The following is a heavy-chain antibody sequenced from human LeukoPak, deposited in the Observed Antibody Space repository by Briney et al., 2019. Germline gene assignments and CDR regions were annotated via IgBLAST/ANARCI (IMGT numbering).Heavy chain of an antibody. V-gene: IGHV7-4-1*02. CDR3: ARDGTRDNLDY. D-gene: IGHD1-7*01. J-gene: IGHJ4*02. Sequence: ASVKVSCKASGYIFTNYAINGLRQAPGHGLEWMGWININIGKPTYAPGFTGRFVLSLDPSVSTAYLQISSLRADDTAVYYCARDGTRDNLDYWGQGTLVTVS. CDR1: GYIFTNYA. CDR2: ININIGKP.